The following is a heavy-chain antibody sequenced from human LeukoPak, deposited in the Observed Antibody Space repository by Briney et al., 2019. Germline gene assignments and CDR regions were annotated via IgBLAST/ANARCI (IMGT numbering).Heavy chain of an antibody. CDR2: ISGSGDST. CDR1: GFTFSSYA. Sequence: GGSLRLSCVGSGFTFSSYAMTWVRQAPGQGLEWVSAISGSGDSTYYADSVKGRFTISRDNSKNTLYLQMNSLRAEDTAVYYCAKRPGGGNYHFDYWGQGTLVTVSS. CDR3: AKRPGGGNYHFDY. V-gene: IGHV3-23*01. D-gene: IGHD1-7*01. J-gene: IGHJ4*02.